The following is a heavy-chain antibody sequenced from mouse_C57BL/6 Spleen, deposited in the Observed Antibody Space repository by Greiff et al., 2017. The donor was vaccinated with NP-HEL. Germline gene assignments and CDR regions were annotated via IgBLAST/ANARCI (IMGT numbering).Heavy chain of an antibody. CDR3: ARPYDYDGNYYAMDD. CDR2: ISSGSSTI. CDR1: GFTFSDYG. Sequence: EVQRVESGGGLVKPGGSLKLSCAASGFTFSDYGMHWVRQAPEKGLEWVAYISSGSSTIYYADTVKGRFTISRDNAKNTLFLQMTSLRSEDTAMYYCARPYDYDGNYYAMDDWGQGTSVTVSS. V-gene: IGHV5-17*01. J-gene: IGHJ4*01. D-gene: IGHD2-4*01.